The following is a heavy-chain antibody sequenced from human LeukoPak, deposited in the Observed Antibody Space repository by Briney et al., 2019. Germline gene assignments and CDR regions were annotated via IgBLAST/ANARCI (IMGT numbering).Heavy chain of an antibody. Sequence: PGGSLRLSCAASGFTFDDYAMHWVRQAPGKGLEWVSGISWNSGSIGYADSVKGRFTISRDNAKNSLYLQMNSLRVEDTAVYYCARGYSSSYYFDYWGQGTLVTVSS. V-gene: IGHV3-9*01. J-gene: IGHJ4*02. CDR2: ISWNSGSI. CDR1: GFTFDDYA. CDR3: ARGYSSSYYFDY. D-gene: IGHD6-6*01.